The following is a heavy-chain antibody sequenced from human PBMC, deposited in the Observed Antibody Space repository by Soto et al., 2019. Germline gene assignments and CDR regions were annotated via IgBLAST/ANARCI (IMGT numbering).Heavy chain of an antibody. CDR3: ASRYCSGGSCYSNYYYGMDV. V-gene: IGHV3-53*01. CDR1: GFTVSSNY. Sequence: GGSLRLSCAASGFTVSSNYMSWVRQAPGKGLEWVSVIYSGGSTYYADSVKGRFTISRDNSKNTLYLQMNSLRAEDTAVYYCASRYCSGGSCYSNYYYGMDVWGQGTTVTVSS. D-gene: IGHD2-15*01. CDR2: IYSGGST. J-gene: IGHJ6*02.